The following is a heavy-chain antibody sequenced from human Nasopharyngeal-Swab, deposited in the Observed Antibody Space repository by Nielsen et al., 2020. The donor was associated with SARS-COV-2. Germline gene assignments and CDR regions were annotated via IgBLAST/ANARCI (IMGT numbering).Heavy chain of an antibody. D-gene: IGHD5-18*01. V-gene: IGHV3-30*18. CDR3: AKDWGYKSDYYYYMDV. CDR1: GFTFSSYG. J-gene: IGHJ6*03. Sequence: GESLKISCAASGFTFSSYGMHWVRQAPGKGLEWVAVISYDGSNKYYADSVMGRFTISRDNSKNTLYLQMNSLRAEDTAVYYCAKDWGYKSDYYYYMDVWGKGTTVTVSS. CDR2: ISYDGSNK.